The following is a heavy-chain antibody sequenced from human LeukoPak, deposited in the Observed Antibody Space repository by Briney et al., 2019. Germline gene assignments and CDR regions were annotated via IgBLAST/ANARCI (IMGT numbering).Heavy chain of an antibody. J-gene: IGHJ6*02. D-gene: IGHD6-19*01. Sequence: ASVKVSCKASGYTFTSYYMHWVRQAPGQGLEWMGIINPSGGSTSFAQKFQGRVTMTRDTSTSTVYMELSSLRSEDTAVYYCAREWLGYYYYYGMDVWGQGTTVTVSS. CDR1: GYTFTSYY. CDR3: AREWLGYYYYYGMDV. V-gene: IGHV1-46*01. CDR2: INPSGGST.